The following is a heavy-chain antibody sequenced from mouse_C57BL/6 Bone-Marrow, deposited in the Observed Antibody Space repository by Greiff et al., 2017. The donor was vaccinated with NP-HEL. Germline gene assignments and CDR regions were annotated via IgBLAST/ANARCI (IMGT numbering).Heavy chain of an antibody. CDR3: ARRSNYVLYATDY. V-gene: IGHV5-6*01. CDR1: GFTFSSYG. J-gene: IGHJ4*01. CDR2: ISSGGSYT. Sequence: VQLKESGGDLVKPGGSLKLSCAASGFTFSSYGMSWVRQTPDKRLEWVATISSGGSYTYYPASVKGRFTISRDNAKNTLYLQMSSLKSEDTAMYYCARRSNYVLYATDYWGQGTSVTVSS. D-gene: IGHD2-5*01.